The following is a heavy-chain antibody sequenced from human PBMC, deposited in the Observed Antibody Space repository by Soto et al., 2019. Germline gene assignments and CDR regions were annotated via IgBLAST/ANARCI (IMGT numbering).Heavy chain of an antibody. V-gene: IGHV1-18*01. CDR1: GYSFTTYG. Sequence: QVQLVQSGGEVKKPGASVKVSCKTSGYSFTTYGISWVRQAPGQGLEWMGWISAYNGNTNYAQKLQVRVTMTTDTSTSTAYMELRSLRSDDTAVYYCAREGPAPYYYYGMDGWGQGSTVTVSS. J-gene: IGHJ6*02. CDR2: ISAYNGNT. CDR3: AREGPAPYYYYGMDG.